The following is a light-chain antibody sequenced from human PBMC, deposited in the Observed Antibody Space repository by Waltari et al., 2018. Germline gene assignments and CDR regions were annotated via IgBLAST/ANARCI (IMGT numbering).Light chain of an antibody. CDR3: QQYNNWPPIT. J-gene: IGKJ3*01. V-gene: IGKV3-15*01. Sequence: EIVMTQSPATLSVSPGERATLSCRASQSVSSNLAWYQQKPGQAPGLLIYGASTMATGIPARFSGSGSGTEFTLTISSLQSEDFAVYYCQQYNNWPPITFGPGTKVDIK. CDR1: QSVSSN. CDR2: GAS.